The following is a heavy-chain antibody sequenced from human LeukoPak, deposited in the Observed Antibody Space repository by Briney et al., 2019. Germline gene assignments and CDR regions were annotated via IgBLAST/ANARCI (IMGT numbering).Heavy chain of an antibody. J-gene: IGHJ6*02. D-gene: IGHD5-24*01. CDR2: IYYSGST. Sequence: SETLSLTCTVSGGSISSYYWGWIRQPPGKGLEWIGYIYYSGSTNYNPSLKSRVTISVDTSKNQFSLKLSSVTAADTAVYYCARDRRDGYNYGDYYYGMDVWGQGTTVTVSS. CDR3: ARDRRDGYNYGDYYYGMDV. CDR1: GGSISSYY. V-gene: IGHV4-59*01.